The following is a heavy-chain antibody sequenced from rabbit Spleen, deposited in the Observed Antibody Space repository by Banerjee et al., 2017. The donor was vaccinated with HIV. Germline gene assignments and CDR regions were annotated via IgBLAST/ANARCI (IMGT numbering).Heavy chain of an antibody. Sequence: QEQLVESGGGLVRPEGSLKLSCTASGFSFSNKAVMCWVRQAPGKGLQWIACINAVTGKAVYATWAKGRFTFSKTSSTTVTLQMTSLTVADTATHFCARAGNNVNLGIDLWGPGTLVTVS. V-gene: IGHV1S45*01. CDR3: ARAGNNVNLGIDL. CDR2: INAVTGKA. CDR1: GFSFSNKAV. D-gene: IGHD4-2*01. J-gene: IGHJ4*01.